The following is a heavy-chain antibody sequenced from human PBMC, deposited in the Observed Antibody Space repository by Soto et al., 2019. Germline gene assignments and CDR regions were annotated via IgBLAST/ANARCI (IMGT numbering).Heavy chain of an antibody. CDR1: GFTFSSYA. Sequence: GSLRLSCSASGFTFSSYAMHWVRQAPGKGLEYVSAISSNGGSTYYADSVKGRFTISRDNSKNTLYLQMSSLRAEDTAVYYFWESPPPFQGPLCYDSSGYYGYYYYYGMDVWGQGTTVTVSS. J-gene: IGHJ6*02. CDR3: WESPPPFQGPLCYDSSGYYGYYYYYGMDV. V-gene: IGHV3-64D*08. D-gene: IGHD3-22*01. CDR2: ISSNGGST.